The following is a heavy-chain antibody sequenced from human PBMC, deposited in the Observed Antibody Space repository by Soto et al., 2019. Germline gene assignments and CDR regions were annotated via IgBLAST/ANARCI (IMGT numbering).Heavy chain of an antibody. J-gene: IGHJ5*02. CDR3: ARGGSSLNYFDP. V-gene: IGHV1-18*04. CDR2: ISGYNGNT. CDR1: GYTFVSYG. Sequence: QVQLVQSGAEVKKPGASVKVSCKASGYTFVSYGISWVRQAPGQGLEWIGWISGYNGNTNYAQKLQGRITRTTDTSTTTAYMELRSLRSDDTAVYYCARGGSSLNYFDPWGQGTLVTVAS. D-gene: IGHD1-26*01.